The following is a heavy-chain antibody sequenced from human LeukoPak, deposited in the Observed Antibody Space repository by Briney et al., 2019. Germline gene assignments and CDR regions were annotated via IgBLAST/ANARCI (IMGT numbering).Heavy chain of an antibody. CDR3: ATTNDGGGYQWGDFFDF. Sequence: SVKVSCKASGGTSNSHAISWVRQAPEQGLEWMGRIIPNLGTTNRAQNFQDRVTLTADKSTNTAYMELTSLTSDDTAVYYCATTNDGGGYQWGDFFDFWGQGTLVTASS. J-gene: IGHJ4*02. V-gene: IGHV1-69*04. D-gene: IGHD3-22*01. CDR1: GGTSNSHA. CDR2: IIPNLGTT.